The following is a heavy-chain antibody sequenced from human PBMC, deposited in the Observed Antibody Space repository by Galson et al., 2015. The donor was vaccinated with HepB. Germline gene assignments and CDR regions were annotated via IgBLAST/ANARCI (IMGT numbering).Heavy chain of an antibody. CDR3: AKLDSSGSG. Sequence: SLRLGGAAAGVIVGNYGRHWVRQAPAEGLLGVAVIWHDGRNEDYEGSAKRRFTIARDNSRNPLYLQMSSLRVEDTALYYRAKLDSSGSGWGQGTLVTVSS. CDR1: GVIVGNYG. V-gene: IGHV3-33*06. D-gene: IGHD6-19*01. J-gene: IGHJ4*02. CDR2: IWHDGRNE.